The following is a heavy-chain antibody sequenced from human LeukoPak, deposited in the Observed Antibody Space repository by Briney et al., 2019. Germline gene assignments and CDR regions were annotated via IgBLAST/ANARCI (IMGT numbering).Heavy chain of an antibody. CDR3: ARWLELMRNFDW. V-gene: IGHV3-7*01. Sequence: GGSLRLSCVGSGFTFSDYWMSWVRQAPGKGLEWVANIKQDGSEKDYVDALKGRFTISRDNAKNSLYLQMNSLGAEDTAVYYCARWLELMRNFDWWGQGTLVTVSS. D-gene: IGHD5-24*01. CDR2: IKQDGSEK. CDR1: GFTFSDYW. J-gene: IGHJ4*02.